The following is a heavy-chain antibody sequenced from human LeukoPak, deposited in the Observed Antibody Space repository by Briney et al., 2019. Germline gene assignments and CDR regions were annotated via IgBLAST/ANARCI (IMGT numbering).Heavy chain of an antibody. V-gene: IGHV3-7*01. CDR1: GFTFSIYW. CDR2: IKEDGSKE. CDR3: ARDFGDSSGWYNDY. Sequence: GGSLRLSCAASGFTFSIYWMSWVRQAPEKGLEWLADIKEDGSKEYFADSVKGRFTISRDNTKNSVYLQMNSLRAEDTAVYYCARDFGDSSGWYNDYWGQGTLVIVSS. J-gene: IGHJ4*02. D-gene: IGHD6-19*01.